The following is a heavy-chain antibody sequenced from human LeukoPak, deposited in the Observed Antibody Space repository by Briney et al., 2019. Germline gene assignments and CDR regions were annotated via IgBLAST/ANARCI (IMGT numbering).Heavy chain of an antibody. D-gene: IGHD5-18*01. CDR2: INTNTGNP. V-gene: IGHV7-4-1*02. CDR3: ARVGYSYGSDNWFDP. J-gene: IGHJ5*02. CDR1: GYTFTSYA. Sequence: ASVKVSCKASGYTFTSYAMNWVRQAPGQGLEWMGWINTNTGNPTYAQGFTGRFVFSLDTSVSTAYLQISSLKAEDTAVYYCARVGYSYGSDNWFDPWGQGTLVTVSS.